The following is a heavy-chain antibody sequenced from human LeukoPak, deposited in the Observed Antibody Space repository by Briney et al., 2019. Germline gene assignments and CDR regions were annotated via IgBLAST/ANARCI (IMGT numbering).Heavy chain of an antibody. V-gene: IGHV1-2*02. D-gene: IGHD6-19*01. CDR3: ARVSQDSSGWSNWFDP. Sequence: ASVKVSCKASGYTFTGYYMHWVRQAPGQGLEWMGWINPNSGGTNYAQKFQGRVTMTRDTSISTAYMEQSRLRSDDTAVYYCARVSQDSSGWSNWFDPWGQGTLVTVSS. CDR2: INPNSGGT. CDR1: GYTFTGYY. J-gene: IGHJ5*02.